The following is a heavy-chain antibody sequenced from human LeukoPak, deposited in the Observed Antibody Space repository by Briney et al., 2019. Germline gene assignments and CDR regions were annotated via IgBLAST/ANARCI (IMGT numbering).Heavy chain of an antibody. J-gene: IGHJ4*02. Sequence: ASETLSLTCTVSGGSISSYYWSWIRQPPGKGLEWIGYIYYSGSTNYNPSLKSRVTISVDTSKNQFSLKLSSVTAADTAVYYCAREDGWYFDYWGQGTLVTVSS. D-gene: IGHD3-10*01. CDR2: IYYSGST. CDR1: GGSISSYY. CDR3: AREDGWYFDY. V-gene: IGHV4-59*01.